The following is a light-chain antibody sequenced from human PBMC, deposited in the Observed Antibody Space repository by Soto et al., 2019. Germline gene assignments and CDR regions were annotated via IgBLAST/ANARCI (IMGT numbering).Light chain of an antibody. CDR2: DAS. Sequence: DIQMTQSPSTLSASVGDRVTITCRASQGISSWLAWYQQKPGKAPKLLIYDASSFESGVPSRFSGSGSGTEFTLTISSLQPDDFATYYCQQYNSYLWTFGQGTKVEIK. J-gene: IGKJ1*01. V-gene: IGKV1-5*01. CDR3: QQYNSYLWT. CDR1: QGISSW.